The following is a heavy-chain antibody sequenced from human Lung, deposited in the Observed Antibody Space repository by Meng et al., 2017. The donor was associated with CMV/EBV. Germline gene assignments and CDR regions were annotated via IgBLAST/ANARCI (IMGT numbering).Heavy chain of an antibody. V-gene: IGHV1-69*05. Sequence: SVKVSCXASGGTFSSYAISWVRQAPGQGLEWMGGIIPIFGTANYAQKFQGGVTITTDESTSTAYMELSSLRSEDTAVYYCASTTPYCSSTSCYTYFDYWGQGTLVTVSS. D-gene: IGHD2-2*02. J-gene: IGHJ4*02. CDR1: GGTFSSYA. CDR3: ASTTPYCSSTSCYTYFDY. CDR2: IIPIFGTA.